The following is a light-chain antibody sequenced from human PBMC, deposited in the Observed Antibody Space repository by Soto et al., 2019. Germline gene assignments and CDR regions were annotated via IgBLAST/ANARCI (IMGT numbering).Light chain of an antibody. V-gene: IGKV1-6*02. J-gene: IGKJ1*01. Sequence: IQMTQSPSTLSAFVGDSVAITCRASQTISNFLAWYQQKPGKAPKLLIYAASSLQSGVPSRFSGSGSGTDFTLTISSLQPEDFATYYCLQDYNYPWTFGQGTKVDIK. CDR3: LQDYNYPWT. CDR1: QTISNF. CDR2: AAS.